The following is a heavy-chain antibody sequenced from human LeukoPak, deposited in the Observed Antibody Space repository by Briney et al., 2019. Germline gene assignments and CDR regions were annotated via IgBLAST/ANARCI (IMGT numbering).Heavy chain of an antibody. CDR1: GFTFSDYY. CDR3: AKDGAADDFWSGYYVDY. CDR2: TSSSSYT. V-gene: IGHV3-11*06. Sequence: GGSLRLSCAASGFTFSDYYMSRIRQAPGKGLEWVSYTSSSSYTNYADSVKGRFTISRDNAKNSLYLQMNSLRAEDTAVYYCAKDGAADDFWSGYYVDYWGQGTLVTVSS. J-gene: IGHJ4*02. D-gene: IGHD3-3*01.